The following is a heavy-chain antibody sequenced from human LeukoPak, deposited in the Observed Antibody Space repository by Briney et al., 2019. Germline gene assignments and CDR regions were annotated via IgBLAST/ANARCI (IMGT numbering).Heavy chain of an antibody. J-gene: IGHJ4*02. Sequence: SETLSLTCAVYGGSFSDYYWAWVRQSPGKGLEWIGQVSHTGSTDNNPSLKSRVRISADTSKNQFSLRLSSVTAADTAVYYCARDGGYCGDGGCYTDYWSQGTLVTVSS. V-gene: IGHV4-34*01. CDR1: GGSFSDYY. D-gene: IGHD2-15*01. CDR3: ARDGGYCGDGGCYTDY. CDR2: VSHTGST.